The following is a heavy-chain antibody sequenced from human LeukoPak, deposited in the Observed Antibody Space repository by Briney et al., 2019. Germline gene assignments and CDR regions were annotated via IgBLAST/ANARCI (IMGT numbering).Heavy chain of an antibody. D-gene: IGHD3-9*01. CDR2: IYYSGST. V-gene: IGHV4-38-2*01. CDR3: ARVPHVYYDILTGYP. CDR1: GFTFSDYY. J-gene: IGHJ5*02. Sequence: LRLSCAASGFTFSDYYMSWIRQPPWKGLEWIGSIYYSGSTYYNPSLKSRVTISVDTSKNQFSLKLSSVTAADTAVYYCARVPHVYYDILTGYPWGQGTLVTVSS.